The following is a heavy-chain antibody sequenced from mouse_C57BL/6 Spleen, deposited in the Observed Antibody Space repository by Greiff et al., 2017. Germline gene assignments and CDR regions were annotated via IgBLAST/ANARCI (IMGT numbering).Heavy chain of an antibody. CDR2: FYPGSGSI. D-gene: IGHD1-1*01. CDR1: GYTFTEYT. CDR3: ARHEGDYCGSSYGYFDV. Sequence: QVQLQQSGAELVKPGASVKLSCTASGYTFTEYTIHWVKQRSGQGLEWIGWFYPGSGSIKYNEKFKDKATLTADKSSSTVYMELSSLTSEDSAVYFCARHEGDYCGSSYGYFDVWGTGTTVTVSS. J-gene: IGHJ1*03. V-gene: IGHV1-62-2*01.